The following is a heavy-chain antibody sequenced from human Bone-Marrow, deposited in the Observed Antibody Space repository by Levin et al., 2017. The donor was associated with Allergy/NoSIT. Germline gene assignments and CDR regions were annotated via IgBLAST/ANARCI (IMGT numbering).Heavy chain of an antibody. V-gene: IGHV4-4*02. CDR1: GVSISSSNW. D-gene: IGHD3-16*01. Sequence: SETLSLTCAVSGVSISSSNWWSWVRQSPGKRLEWIGEIYYSWRTNYNPSLNSRITISVDKSKNQFSLQLPSVTAADTAVYYCAKDRVVGGEWGDHFYGMDVWGQGTTVTVSS. CDR3: AKDRVVGGEWGDHFYGMDV. CDR2: IYYSWRT. J-gene: IGHJ6*02.